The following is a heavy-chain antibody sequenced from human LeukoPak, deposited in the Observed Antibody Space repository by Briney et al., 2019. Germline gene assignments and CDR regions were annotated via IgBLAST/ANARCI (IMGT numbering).Heavy chain of an antibody. D-gene: IGHD6-13*01. V-gene: IGHV3-53*01. CDR2: IYSGGRT. CDR3: ARRWYFDY. CDR1: GFTVSSNY. J-gene: IGHJ4*02. Sequence: GGSLRLSCAASGFTVSSNYMSWVRQAPGKGLEWVSVIYSGGRTYYADSVKGRFIISRDNSKNTLYLQMNSLRAEDTAVYYCARRWYFDYWGQGTLVTVSS.